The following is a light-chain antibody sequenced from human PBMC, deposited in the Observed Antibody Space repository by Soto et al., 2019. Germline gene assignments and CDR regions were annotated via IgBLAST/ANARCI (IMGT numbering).Light chain of an antibody. CDR1: YSDVGSWNL. J-gene: IGLJ3*02. CDR2: EDN. CDR3: CSYAGGNSWV. Sequence: QSALTQPASVSGSPGQSITISCTGTYSDVGSWNLVSWYQQHPGKAPKLIIYEDNKRPSGLSNRFSGSKSGNTASLTIAGLQAGDEADYYCCSYAGGNSWVFGGGTKLTVL. V-gene: IGLV2-23*01.